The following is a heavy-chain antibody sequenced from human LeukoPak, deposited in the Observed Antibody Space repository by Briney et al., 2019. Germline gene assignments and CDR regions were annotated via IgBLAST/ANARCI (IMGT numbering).Heavy chain of an antibody. CDR3: ASGSGSYYAY. CDR1: GFTFSSSL. CDR2: VNSDGSAT. J-gene: IGHJ4*02. V-gene: IGHV3-74*01. Sequence: GGSLRLSCAASGFTFSSSLMHWVRQAPGKGLVWVSRVNSDGSATSYVDSVKGRFTISRDNAKNTLYLQMNSLRAEDTAVYYCASGSGSYYAYWGQGTLVTVSS. D-gene: IGHD1-26*01.